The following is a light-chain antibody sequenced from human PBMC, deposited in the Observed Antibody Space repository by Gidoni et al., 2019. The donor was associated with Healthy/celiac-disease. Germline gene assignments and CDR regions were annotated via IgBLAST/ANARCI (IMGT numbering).Light chain of an antibody. J-gene: IGKJ1*01. CDR1: QGISSY. V-gene: IGKV1-8*01. Sequence: AIRMTQSPSSFSASTGDRVTITCRASQGISSYLAWYQQKPGKGPKLLIYAASTLQSGVPSRFSGSGSGTDFTLTISCLQSEDVATYYCQQYYSYPVTFGEGTKVEIK. CDR2: AAS. CDR3: QQYYSYPVT.